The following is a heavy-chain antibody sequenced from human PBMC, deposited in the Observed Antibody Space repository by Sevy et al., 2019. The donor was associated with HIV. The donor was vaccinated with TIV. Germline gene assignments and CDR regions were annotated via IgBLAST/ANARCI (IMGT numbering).Heavy chain of an antibody. CDR1: GGSISSYY. CDR3: AREADGYNYVADY. D-gene: IGHD5-12*01. V-gene: IGHV4-4*07. J-gene: IGHJ4*02. CDR2: NDTSGGT. Sequence: SETLSLTCTVSGGSISSYYWSWIRQPAGKGLEWIGRNDTSGGTNYNPSLKSRVTMSVDTSKNQFSVKLSSVTAADTAVYYCAREADGYNYVADYWGQGTLVTVSS.